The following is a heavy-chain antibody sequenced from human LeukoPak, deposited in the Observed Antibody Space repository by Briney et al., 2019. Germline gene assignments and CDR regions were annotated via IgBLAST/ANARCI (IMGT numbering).Heavy chain of an antibody. CDR2: IGSDNKP. J-gene: IGHJ2*01. CDR3: ARGKAGDDTNWFSDL. CDR1: GFTFSAYA. D-gene: IGHD3-10*01. V-gene: IGHV3-69-1*01. Sequence: GGSLRLSCEASGFTFSAYAMTWVRQAPGKGLEWVSSIGSDNKPHYSESVKGRSAISRDNAKNTLYLQMNSLRAEDTAVYYCARGKAGDDTNWFSDLWGRGTLVTVSS.